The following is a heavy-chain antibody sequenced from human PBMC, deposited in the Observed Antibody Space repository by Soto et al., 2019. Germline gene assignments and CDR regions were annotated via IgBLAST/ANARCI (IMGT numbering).Heavy chain of an antibody. Sequence: QVQLVQSGAEVKKPGSSVKVSCKASGGTFSSYAISWVRPSPGQGLEWMGGIIPIFGTANYAQKFQGRVTITADESTSTAYMELSSLRSEYTAVYYCARDPDYGSGSYPYYWGQGTLGTFCS. V-gene: IGHV1-69*01. CDR3: ARDPDYGSGSYPYY. D-gene: IGHD3-10*01. CDR2: IIPIFGTA. CDR1: GGTFSSYA. J-gene: IGHJ4*02.